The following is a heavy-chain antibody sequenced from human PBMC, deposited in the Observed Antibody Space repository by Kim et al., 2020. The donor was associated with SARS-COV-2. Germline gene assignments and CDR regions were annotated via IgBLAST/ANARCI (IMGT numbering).Heavy chain of an antibody. J-gene: IGHJ4*02. D-gene: IGHD3-3*01. CDR2: IYYSGST. CDR3: ARVSFSITIFGVVTRLFDY. Sequence: SETLSLTCTVSGGSISSGDYYWSWIRQPPGKGLEWIGYIYYSGSTYYNPSLKSRVTISVDTSKNQFSLKLSSVTAADTAVYYCARVSFSITIFGVVTRLFDYWGQGTLVPVSS. CDR1: GGSISSGDYY. V-gene: IGHV4-30-4*01.